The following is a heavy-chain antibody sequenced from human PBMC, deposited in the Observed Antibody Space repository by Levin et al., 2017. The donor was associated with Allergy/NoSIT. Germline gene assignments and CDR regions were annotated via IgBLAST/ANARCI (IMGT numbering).Heavy chain of an antibody. CDR2: INQDGSEK. CDR1: GFAFNRYS. CDR3: RAGSGY. Sequence: GGSLRLSCAASGFAFNRYSMGWVRQAPGKGLEWVANINQDGSEKYYVDSVKGRFTISRDNARNSLYLQMNSLRAEDTAVYYCRAGSGYWGQGTLVTVSS. D-gene: IGHD6-19*01. J-gene: IGHJ4*02. V-gene: IGHV3-7*02.